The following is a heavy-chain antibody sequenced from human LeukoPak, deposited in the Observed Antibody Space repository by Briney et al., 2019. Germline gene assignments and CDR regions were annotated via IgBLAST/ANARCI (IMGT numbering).Heavy chain of an antibody. D-gene: IGHD3-10*01. CDR2: ISYDGSNK. J-gene: IGHJ4*02. Sequence: VHLGGSLRLSCAASGFTFSSYGMHWVRQAPGKGLEWVAVISYDGSNKYYADSVKGRFTISRDNSKNTLYLQMNSLRAEDTAVYFCAKDLGEATLDYWGQGTLVTVSS. CDR1: GFTFSSYG. CDR3: AKDLGEATLDY. V-gene: IGHV3-30*18.